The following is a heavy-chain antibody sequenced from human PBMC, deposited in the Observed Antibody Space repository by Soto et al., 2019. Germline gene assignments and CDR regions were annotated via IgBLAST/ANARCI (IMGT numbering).Heavy chain of an antibody. V-gene: IGHV1-69*01. CDR1: GGTFSSYA. CDR3: SRYRKYSYGDYCSGLPVDASVM. D-gene: IGHD5-18*01. CDR2: IIPIFGTA. Sequence: QVQLVQSGAEVKKPGSSVKVSCKASGGTFSSYAISWVRQAPGQGLEWMVVIIPIFGTANYAQKFQGTVTNTSEDCTVTAYMELSNLRSEDTAVYYCSRYRKYSYGDYCSGLPVDASVMWGQLTMITVS. J-gene: IGHJ3*02.